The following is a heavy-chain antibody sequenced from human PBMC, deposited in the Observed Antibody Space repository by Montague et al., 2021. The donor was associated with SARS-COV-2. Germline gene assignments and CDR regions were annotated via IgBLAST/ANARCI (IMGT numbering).Heavy chain of an antibody. V-gene: IGHV4-61*02. Sequence: TLSLTCTVSGGSINSITYYWSWLRQPAGKGLEWIGRIDSGGNNNYNPSLNSRVTMSMDTSKNHFFLNLTSLTAADTADYYCARVLRRVTDSWGPGTLVTVSS. CDR2: IDSGGNN. J-gene: IGHJ5*01. CDR3: ARVLRRVTDS. CDR1: GGSINSITYY.